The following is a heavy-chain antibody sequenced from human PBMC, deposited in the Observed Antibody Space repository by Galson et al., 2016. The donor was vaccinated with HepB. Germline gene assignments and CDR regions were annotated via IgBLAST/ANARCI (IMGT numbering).Heavy chain of an antibody. CDR3: ARPRADYYSYFGMNL. J-gene: IGHJ6*02. CDR1: GFQFNSYG. Sequence: SLRLSCAASGFQFNSYGMHWVRQAPGKGLEWVALISNDGVSKHYADSVKGRFSISRDDSKNTVFLQMGRLRVDDTAVYYCARPRADYYSYFGMNLWGQRTTVIVSS. D-gene: IGHD6-25*01. CDR2: ISNDGVSK. V-gene: IGHV3-30*03.